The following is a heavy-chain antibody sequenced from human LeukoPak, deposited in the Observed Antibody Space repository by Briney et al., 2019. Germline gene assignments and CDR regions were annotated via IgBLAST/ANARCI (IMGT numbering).Heavy chain of an antibody. J-gene: IGHJ4*02. V-gene: IGHV3-9*01. CDR1: GFTFDDYA. D-gene: IGHD1-26*01. CDR3: AKSRNLVGASNYFDY. CDR2: ISWNSGSI. Sequence: PGGSLRLSCAASGFTFDDYAMHWVRQAPGKGLEWVSGISWNSGSIGYADSVKGRFTISRDNAKNSLYLQMNSLRAGDTALYYCAKSRNLVGASNYFDYWGQGTLVTVSS.